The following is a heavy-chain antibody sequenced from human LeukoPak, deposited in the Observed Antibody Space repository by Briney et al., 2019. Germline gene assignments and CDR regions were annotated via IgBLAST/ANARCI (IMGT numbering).Heavy chain of an antibody. J-gene: IGHJ1*01. CDR3: ARGGYSGWYLPDLETLYEYFQH. V-gene: IGHV4-34*01. CDR2: INHSGST. Sequence: SETLSLTCAVYGGSFSGYYWSWIRQPPGKGLEWIGEINHSGSTNYNPSLKSRVTISVDTSKNQFSLKLSSVTAADTAVYYRARGGYSGWYLPDLETLYEYFQHWGQGTLVTVSS. D-gene: IGHD6-19*01. CDR1: GGSFSGYY.